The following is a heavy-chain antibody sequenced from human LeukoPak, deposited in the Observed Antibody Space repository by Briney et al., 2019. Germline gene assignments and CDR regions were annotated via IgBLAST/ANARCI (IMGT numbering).Heavy chain of an antibody. V-gene: IGHV4-59*01. Sequence: SETLSLTCTVSGGSISSYYWRWIRHPPGKGLEWIGYIYYSGSTNYNPSLKSRVTISVDTSKNQFSLKLSSVTAADAAVYYCARYLIVGAAIYYMDVWRKGTTVTVSS. J-gene: IGHJ6*03. CDR3: ARYLIVGAAIYYMDV. D-gene: IGHD1-26*01. CDR1: GGSISSYY. CDR2: IYYSGST.